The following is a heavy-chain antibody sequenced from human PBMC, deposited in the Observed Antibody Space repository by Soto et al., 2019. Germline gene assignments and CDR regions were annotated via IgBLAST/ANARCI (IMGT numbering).Heavy chain of an antibody. Sequence: SETLSLTCSVSGGTISGYYWTWIRQPAGKGLEWIGRIYSSGNTKYNPSLQSRVTVSLDTSNNQFSLRLTSVTAADTAVYYCARGQRFSDWFDPWGQGTLVTVSS. CDR3: ARGQRFSDWFDP. J-gene: IGHJ5*02. CDR2: IYSSGNT. D-gene: IGHD3-3*01. CDR1: GGTISGYY. V-gene: IGHV4-4*07.